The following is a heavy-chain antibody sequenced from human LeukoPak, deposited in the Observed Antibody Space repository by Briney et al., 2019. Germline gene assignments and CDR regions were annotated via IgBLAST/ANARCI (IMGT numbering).Heavy chain of an antibody. Sequence: HGESLKISCKGSGYSFTSYWIAWVRQMPGQGLEWMGIIYPGDSDTRYSPSFQGQVTISADKSISTAYLQWSILKASDTAMYYCARLCCSRTRPSFDFWGQGTLVTVSS. CDR2: IYPGDSDT. V-gene: IGHV5-51*01. CDR1: GYSFTSYW. CDR3: ARLCCSRTRPSFDF. D-gene: IGHD2-2*01. J-gene: IGHJ4*02.